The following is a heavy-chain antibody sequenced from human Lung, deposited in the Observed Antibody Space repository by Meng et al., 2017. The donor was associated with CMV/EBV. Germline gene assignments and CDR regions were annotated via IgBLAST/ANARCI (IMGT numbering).Heavy chain of an antibody. V-gene: IGHV1-2*02. Sequence: ASXXVSCKTSGYTFIGHYMHWLRQAPGQGLEWMGWINPMSGDTNFAQKFQGRVTMTRDTSISTAYMELSRLRSDDTAVYYCARGSEYSPRRWFDPWGQGTLVTVSS. CDR1: GYTFIGHY. CDR3: ARGSEYSPRRWFDP. D-gene: IGHD2-21*01. CDR2: INPMSGDT. J-gene: IGHJ5*02.